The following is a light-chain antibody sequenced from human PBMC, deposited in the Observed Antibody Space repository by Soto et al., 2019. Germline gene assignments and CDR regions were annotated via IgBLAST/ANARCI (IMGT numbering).Light chain of an antibody. CDR3: TSYAVSNSHV. V-gene: IGLV2-8*01. CDR2: EVT. J-gene: IGLJ1*01. CDR1: SSDVGSYNF. Sequence: QSALTQPPSASGSPGQSVTISCTGTSSDVGSYNFVSWYQQYPGKAPKLLIYEVTKRPSGVPDRFSGSKSGNTASLTVSGLQAEDEADYYCTSYAVSNSHVFGTGTKLTVL.